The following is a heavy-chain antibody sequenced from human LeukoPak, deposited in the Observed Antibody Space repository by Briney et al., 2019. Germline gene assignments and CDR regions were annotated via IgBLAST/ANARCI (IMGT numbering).Heavy chain of an antibody. V-gene: IGHV5-51*01. D-gene: IGHD6-25*01. J-gene: IGHJ4*02. Sequence: GESLKISCKGSGYSFTTYWIGWVRQMSGKGLEWMGIIYPGDSDTRYSPSFQGQVTISVDKSINTAYLQWTSLKASDTAMYYCTRPLQQVLGSSSGLFDFWGQGTLVTVSS. CDR2: IYPGDSDT. CDR1: GYSFTTYW. CDR3: TRPLQQVLGSSSGLFDF.